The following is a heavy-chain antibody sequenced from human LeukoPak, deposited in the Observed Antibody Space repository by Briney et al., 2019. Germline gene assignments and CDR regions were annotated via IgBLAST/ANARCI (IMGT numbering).Heavy chain of an antibody. V-gene: IGHV3-23*01. Sequence: GGSLRLSCAASGFTFSNYVMNWVRQAPGKGLEWVSGISASGDSTYYADSVKGRFTISRDNSKNTLYLQMNSLRAEDTAVYYCAKADYYDSSGYFWFDPWGQGTLVTVSS. J-gene: IGHJ5*02. D-gene: IGHD3-22*01. CDR1: GFTFSNYV. CDR2: ISASGDST. CDR3: AKADYYDSSGYFWFDP.